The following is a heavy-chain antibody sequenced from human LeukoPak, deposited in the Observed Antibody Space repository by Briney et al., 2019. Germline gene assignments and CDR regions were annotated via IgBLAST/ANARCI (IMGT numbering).Heavy chain of an antibody. Sequence: SGTLSLTCTVSGGSISSRNYYWGWLRQPPGKGLDWFVSIYCSGITYYNSSLKRLVTISVDPSKNQFSLKMSSVTAADTAVYFCASYYDSGGYYYATYYYFDPRGRGTMVTVSS. J-gene: IGHJ2*01. D-gene: IGHD3-22*01. CDR2: IYCSGIT. CDR1: GGSISSRNYY. CDR3: ASYYDSGGYYYATYYYFDP. V-gene: IGHV4-39*01.